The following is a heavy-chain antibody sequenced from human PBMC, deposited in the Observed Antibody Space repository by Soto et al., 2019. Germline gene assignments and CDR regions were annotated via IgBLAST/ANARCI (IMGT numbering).Heavy chain of an antibody. J-gene: IGHJ5*02. CDR3: ARDIYCSSTSCYKSWNWFDP. Sequence: ASVKVSCKASGGTFSSYAISWVRQAPGQGLEWMGGIIPIFGTANYAQKFQGRVTITADESTSTAYMELSSLRSEDTAVYYCARDIYCSSTSCYKSWNWFDPWGQGTLVTVSS. D-gene: IGHD2-2*02. V-gene: IGHV1-69*13. CDR1: GGTFSSYA. CDR2: IIPIFGTA.